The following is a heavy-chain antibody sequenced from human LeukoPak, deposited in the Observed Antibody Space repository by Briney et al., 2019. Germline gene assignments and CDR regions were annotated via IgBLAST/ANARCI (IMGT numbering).Heavy chain of an antibody. CDR1: GFTFSGYT. J-gene: IGHJ4*02. V-gene: IGHV3-30*04. CDR3: ARDKSSQRPYFLDY. CDR2: ISSDGRDT. D-gene: IGHD3-9*01. Sequence: GRSLSLSCAVSGFTFSGYTMHWVRQAPGKGLEWLALISSDGRDTFYADSVKGRFTISRDNSKNTLYLQIDSLRVDDTAVYYCARDKSSQRPYFLDYWGQGTPVTVSS.